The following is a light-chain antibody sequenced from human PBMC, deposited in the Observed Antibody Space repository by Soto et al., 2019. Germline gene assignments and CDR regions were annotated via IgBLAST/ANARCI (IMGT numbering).Light chain of an antibody. CDR1: DSDVGGYNF. Sequence: QAVVTQPASVSGSPGQSITISCTGTDSDVGGYNFVSWYQQHPGKAPKLMIYGVTNRPSGVSNRFSGSKSGNTASLTISGLQAEDEANYYCSSFRRSNTPHVLFGGGTKVTVL. CDR3: SSFRRSNTPHVL. J-gene: IGLJ2*01. V-gene: IGLV2-14*01. CDR2: GVT.